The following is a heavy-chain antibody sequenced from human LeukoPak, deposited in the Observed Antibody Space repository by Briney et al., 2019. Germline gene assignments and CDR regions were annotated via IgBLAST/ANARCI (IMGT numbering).Heavy chain of an antibody. CDR1: GFTFSSYW. Sequence: GGSLRLSCAASGFTFSSYWMSWVRQAPGKGLEWVANIKQDGSEKYYVDSVKGRFTISRDNAKSSLYLQMNSLRAEDTAVYYCASGLDSSSSWYYYYYMDVWGQRDHGHRLL. V-gene: IGHV3-7*01. CDR2: IKQDGSEK. CDR3: ASGLDSSSSWYYYYYMDV. J-gene: IGHJ6*03. D-gene: IGHD6-6*01.